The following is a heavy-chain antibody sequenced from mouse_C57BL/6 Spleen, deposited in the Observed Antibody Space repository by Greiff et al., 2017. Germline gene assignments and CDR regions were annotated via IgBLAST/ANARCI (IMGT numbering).Heavy chain of an antibody. D-gene: IGHD2-3*01. V-gene: IGHV1-81*01. CDR2: IYPRSGNT. CDR3: ARWDDGYYVDY. J-gene: IGHJ2*01. CDR1: GYTFTSYG. Sequence: QVQLKESGAELARPGASVKLSCKASGYTFTSYGISWVKQRTGQGLEWIGEIYPRSGNTYYNEKFKGKATLTADKSSSTAYMELRSLTSEDSAVYFCARWDDGYYVDYRGQGTTLTVSS.